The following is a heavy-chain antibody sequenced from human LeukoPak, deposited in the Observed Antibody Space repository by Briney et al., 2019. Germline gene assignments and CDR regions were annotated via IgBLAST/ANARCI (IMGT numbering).Heavy chain of an antibody. CDR3: ATETIGRHYDY. D-gene: IGHD1-14*01. V-gene: IGHV3-21*01. J-gene: IGHJ4*02. CDR2: IGPTGTDR. Sequence: GGSLRLSCAASGFTFSSCGSNWVRQAPGKGLEWVSSIGPTGTDRYYADSVRGRFTISRDNAKNSMYLQMDSLRDEDTAVYYCATETIGRHYDYWGQGTLLTVSS. CDR1: GFTFSSCG.